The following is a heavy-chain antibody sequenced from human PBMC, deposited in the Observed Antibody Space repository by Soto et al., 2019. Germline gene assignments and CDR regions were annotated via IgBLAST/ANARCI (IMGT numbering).Heavy chain of an antibody. CDR3: AGETIVDTAMVTKEFDY. Sequence: SETLSLTCAVYGGSFSGYYWSWIRQPPGKGLEWIGEINHSGSTNYNPSLKSRVTISVDTSKNQFSLKLSSVTAADTAVYYCAGETIVDTAMVTKEFDYWGQGTLVTVSS. CDR2: INHSGST. V-gene: IGHV4-34*01. J-gene: IGHJ4*02. CDR1: GGSFSGYY. D-gene: IGHD5-18*01.